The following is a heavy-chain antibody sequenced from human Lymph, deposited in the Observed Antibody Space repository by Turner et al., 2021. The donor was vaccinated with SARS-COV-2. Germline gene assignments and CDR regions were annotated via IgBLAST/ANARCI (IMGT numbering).Heavy chain of an antibody. CDR3: ARHAYRFYVSSLLFDY. CDR2: IYYSGST. D-gene: IGHD3-10*02. Sequence: QLQLQESGPGLVKPSETLSLTCTVSGVSISSSSYYWGWIRQPPGKGLEWIGSIYYSGSTYYNPSLKSRVTISVDTSKNQFSLKLSSVTAADTAVYYCARHAYRFYVSSLLFDYWGQGTLVTVSS. V-gene: IGHV4-39*01. J-gene: IGHJ4*02. CDR1: GVSISSSSYY.